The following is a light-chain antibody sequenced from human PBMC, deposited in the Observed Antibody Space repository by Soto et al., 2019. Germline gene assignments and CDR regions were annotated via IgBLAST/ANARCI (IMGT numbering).Light chain of an antibody. Sequence: QSVLTQPPSASGSPGQSVTLSCTGTSSDVGGYNYVSWYQQHPGKAPKLIIYEVTRRPSGVPNRFSGSKSGNPASLTVSGLQTEDEADYYCSSYAGSNNYVFGTGTKLTVL. CDR1: SSDVGGYNY. CDR2: EVT. J-gene: IGLJ1*01. V-gene: IGLV2-8*01. CDR3: SSYAGSNNYV.